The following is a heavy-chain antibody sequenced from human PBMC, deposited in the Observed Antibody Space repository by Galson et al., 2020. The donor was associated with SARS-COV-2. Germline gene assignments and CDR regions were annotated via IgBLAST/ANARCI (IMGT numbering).Heavy chain of an antibody. CDR3: ARPFLARGTYHGMDV. Sequence: ASETLSLTCTVSGGSISTPDYYWSWIRQPPGKGLEWIGYIYYTGRTYYNPSLESRATISVDTSKNQFSLKLTSVSGADTAFYYCARPFLARGTYHGMDVWGQGTTVIVSS. D-gene: IGHD3-10*01. V-gene: IGHV4-30-4*01. CDR1: GGSISTPDYY. J-gene: IGHJ6*02. CDR2: IYYTGRT.